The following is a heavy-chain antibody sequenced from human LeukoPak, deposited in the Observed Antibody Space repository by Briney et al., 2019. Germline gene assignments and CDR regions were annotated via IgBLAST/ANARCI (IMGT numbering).Heavy chain of an antibody. V-gene: IGHV3-30-3*01. CDR1: GFTFSSYA. J-gene: IGHJ5*02. CDR3: AREGPRIAAAGTGWFDP. CDR2: ISYDGSNK. D-gene: IGHD6-13*01. Sequence: PGGSLRLPCAASGFTFSSYAMHWVRQAPGKGLEWVAVISYDGSNKYYADSVKGRFTISRDNSKNTLYLQMNSLRAEDTAVYYCAREGPRIAAAGTGWFDPWGQGTLVTVSS.